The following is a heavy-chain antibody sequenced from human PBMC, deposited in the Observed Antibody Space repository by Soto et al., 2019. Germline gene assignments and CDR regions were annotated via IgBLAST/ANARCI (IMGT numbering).Heavy chain of an antibody. V-gene: IGHV3-49*03. Sequence: EVQLVESGGGLVQPGRSLRLSCTASGFMFGDYVMNWFRQTPGKGLEWVGFIRTKGFGGTREYAAPVKGRFTISRDDSKSIAYPQMNSLKPEDTAVYHCTRKGMIVTFSAGDYFDHWGQGTLVTVSS. CDR3: TRKGMIVTFSAGDYFDH. D-gene: IGHD3-22*01. CDR2: IRTKGFGGTR. J-gene: IGHJ4*02. CDR1: GFMFGDYV.